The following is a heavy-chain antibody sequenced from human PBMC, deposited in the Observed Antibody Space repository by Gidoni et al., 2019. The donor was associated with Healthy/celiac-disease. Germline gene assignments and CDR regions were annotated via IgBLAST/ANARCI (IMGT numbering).Heavy chain of an antibody. CDR2: MSSSSSYI. J-gene: IGHJ4*02. D-gene: IGHD1-26*01. CDR3: AGPLVGARAY. V-gene: IGHV3-21*01. CDR1: GFTFSSYS. Sequence: EVQLVESGGGLVRPGESLRLSCAASGFTFSSYSLNWVRQAPGKGLEWVASMSSSSSYIYYADSAKGRFTISRDNAKNSLYLKMSSRRAEDTAVYYWAGPLVGARAYWGQGTLVTVSS.